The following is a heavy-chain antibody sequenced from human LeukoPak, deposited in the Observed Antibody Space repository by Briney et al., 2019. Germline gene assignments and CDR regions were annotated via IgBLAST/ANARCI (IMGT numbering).Heavy chain of an antibody. V-gene: IGHV4-61*02. J-gene: IGHJ6*03. D-gene: IGHD5-24*01. CDR1: GGSINSGGFS. Sequence: SETLSLTCTVSGGSINSGGFSWTWIRQPAGKGLEWIGRIYTSGSTKYNPSLRSRVTISVDTSKNQFSLNLRSVTAADTAVYYCARGRIYKADYYYMDFWGKGTTVSVSS. CDR2: IYTSGST. CDR3: ARGRIYKADYYYMDF.